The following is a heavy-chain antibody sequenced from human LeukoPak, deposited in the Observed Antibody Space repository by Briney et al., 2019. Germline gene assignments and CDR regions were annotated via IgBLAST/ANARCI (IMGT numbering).Heavy chain of an antibody. CDR3: ARLPTAIEPQDF. D-gene: IGHD4-11*01. J-gene: IGHJ4*02. V-gene: IGHV1-69-2*01. CDR1: GYTFTDYY. CDR2: VDPEDGKT. Sequence: ASVTVSCKASGYTFTDYYIHWVQQAPGKGLEWMGRVDPEDGKTIYEETFQGRVTMTADTSTDTAYMELSSLRSDDTALYYCARLPTAIEPQDFWGQGTLVTVSS.